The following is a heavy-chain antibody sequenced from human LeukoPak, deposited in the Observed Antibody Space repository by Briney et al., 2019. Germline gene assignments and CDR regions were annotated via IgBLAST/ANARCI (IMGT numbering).Heavy chain of an antibody. J-gene: IGHJ4*02. V-gene: IGHV3-66*02. Sequence: GGSLRLSCAASGFTVSSNYMSWVRQAPGKGLEWVSVIYSGGSTYYADSVKGRFTISRDNSKNTLYLQMNSLRAEDTAVYYCARDGYSYGYFDYRGQGTLVTFSS. D-gene: IGHD5-18*01. CDR2: IYSGGST. CDR3: ARDGYSYGYFDY. CDR1: GFTVSSNY.